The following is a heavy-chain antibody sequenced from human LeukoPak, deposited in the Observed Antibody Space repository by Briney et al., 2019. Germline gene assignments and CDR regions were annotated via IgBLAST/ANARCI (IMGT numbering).Heavy chain of an antibody. J-gene: IGHJ6*02. Sequence: ASVKVSCKASGYTFTSYGISWVRQAPGQGLEWMGWISAYSGNTNYAQKLQGRVTMTTDTSTSTAYMELRSLRSDDTAVYYCARDSKAGIAAAVLYYYYYGMDVWGQGTTVTVSS. CDR2: ISAYSGNT. V-gene: IGHV1-18*01. D-gene: IGHD6-13*01. CDR1: GYTFTSYG. CDR3: ARDSKAGIAAAVLYYYYYGMDV.